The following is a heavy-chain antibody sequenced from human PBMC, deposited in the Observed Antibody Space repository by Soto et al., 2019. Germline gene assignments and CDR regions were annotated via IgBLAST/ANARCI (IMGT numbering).Heavy chain of an antibody. Sequence: QVQLVQSGAEVKKPGASVKVSCKVSGYTLTELSMHWVRQAPGKGLEWMGGLDPEDGETIYAQKFQGRVTMTEDTSTDTAYMELSSLRSEDTAVYYCATVMTTVVTLSYYYYYGMDVWGQGTTVTVSS. V-gene: IGHV1-24*01. CDR2: LDPEDGET. CDR1: GYTLTELS. D-gene: IGHD4-17*01. J-gene: IGHJ6*02. CDR3: ATVMTTVVTLSYYYYYGMDV.